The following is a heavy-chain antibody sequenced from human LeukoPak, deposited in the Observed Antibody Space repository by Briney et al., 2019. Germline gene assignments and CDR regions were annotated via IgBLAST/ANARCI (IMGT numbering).Heavy chain of an antibody. CDR3: AKHSRSSIDAFDI. V-gene: IGHV3-23*01. Sequence: GGSLRLSCAASGFTFSSYAMSWVRQAPGKGLEWVSAISGSGSSTYYADSVKGRFTVSRDNSKNTLYLQMSSLRVEDTAVYYCAKHSRSSIDAFDIWGQGTMVTVSS. D-gene: IGHD6-6*01. CDR2: ISGSGSST. J-gene: IGHJ3*02. CDR1: GFTFSSYA.